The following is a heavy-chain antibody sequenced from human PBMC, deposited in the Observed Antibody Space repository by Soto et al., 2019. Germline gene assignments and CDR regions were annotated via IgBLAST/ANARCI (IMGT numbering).Heavy chain of an antibody. J-gene: IGHJ5*02. CDR2: IYHSGST. V-gene: IGHV4-30-2*01. Sequence: PSETLSLTYAVSGGSISSGRYFWSWIRQPPGKGLEWIGYIYHSGSTYYNQSLKSRVTISVDRSKNQFSLKLSSVTAADTAVYYCARGLGPWGQGTLVTVSS. D-gene: IGHD3-10*01. CDR1: GGSISSGRYF. CDR3: ARGLGP.